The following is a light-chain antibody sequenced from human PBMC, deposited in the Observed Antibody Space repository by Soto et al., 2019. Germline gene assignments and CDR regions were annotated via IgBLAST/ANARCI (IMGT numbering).Light chain of an antibody. CDR2: EVS. CDR1: SDDVGGYNY. V-gene: IGLV2-14*01. J-gene: IGLJ1*01. Sequence: ALPQPASVSGSPGQSITMSCTGTSDDVGGYNYVSWYQQHPGEVPKLVIFEVSNRPSGVSNRFSGSKSGNTASLTISGLQAEDEADYYCSSYSSSPSYVFGTGTKVTVL. CDR3: SSYSSSPSYV.